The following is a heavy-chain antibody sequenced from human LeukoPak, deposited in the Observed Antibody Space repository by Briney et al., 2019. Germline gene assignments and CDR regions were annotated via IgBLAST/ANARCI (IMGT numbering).Heavy chain of an antibody. CDR2: INQSGST. Sequence: SETLSLTCAVYGGSFSGYYWSWIRQPPGKGLEWIGEINQSGSTNYNPSLKSRVTISGDTPKTQFSLKVRSVTAADTAVYYCTRAGRSQGLHWGQGRLVTVSP. J-gene: IGHJ4*02. CDR1: GGSFSGYY. CDR3: TRAGRSQGLH. V-gene: IGHV4-34*01. D-gene: IGHD6-13*01.